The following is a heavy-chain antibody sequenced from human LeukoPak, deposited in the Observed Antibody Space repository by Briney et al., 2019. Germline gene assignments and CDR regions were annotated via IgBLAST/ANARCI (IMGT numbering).Heavy chain of an antibody. J-gene: IGHJ6*03. CDR3: AKSAGYCSGGSCYDYYYMDV. V-gene: IGHV3-23*01. Sequence: GVSLRLSCAASGFTFSSYALSWVRQAPGKGREWVSAIIGSGGSTYYPDPVKGRVTFSRDNSKNTLYLQMTSLRAEDTAVYYCAKSAGYCSGGSCYDYYYMDVWGKGTTVTVYS. CDR2: IIGSGGST. CDR1: GFTFSSYA. D-gene: IGHD2-15*01.